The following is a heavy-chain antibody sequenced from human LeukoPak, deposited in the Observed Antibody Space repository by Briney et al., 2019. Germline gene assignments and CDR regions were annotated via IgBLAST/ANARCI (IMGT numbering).Heavy chain of an antibody. CDR1: GGTFSSYA. D-gene: IGHD2-15*01. V-gene: IGHV1-69*13. J-gene: IGHJ4*02. Sequence: SVKVSCKASGGTFSSYAISWVRQAPGQGLEWMGGIIPIFGTANYARKFQGRVTITADESTSTAYMELSSLRSEDTAVYYCASAGYCSGGSCPDYFDYWGQGTLVTVSS. CDR3: ASAGYCSGGSCPDYFDY. CDR2: IIPIFGTA.